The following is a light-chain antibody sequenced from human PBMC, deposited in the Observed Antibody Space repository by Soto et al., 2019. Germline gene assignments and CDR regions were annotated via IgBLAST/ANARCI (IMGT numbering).Light chain of an antibody. CDR2: DVS. J-gene: IGLJ2*01. Sequence: QSALTQPASVSGSPEQSITISCTGTSSDVGGYNSVSWYQQHPGKVPKLMIYDVSNRPSGVSDRFSGSKSGNTAALTISGLQAEDEADYYCSSYTSSSLLVFGGGTKLTVL. CDR3: SSYTSSSLLV. CDR1: SSDVGGYNS. V-gene: IGLV2-14*01.